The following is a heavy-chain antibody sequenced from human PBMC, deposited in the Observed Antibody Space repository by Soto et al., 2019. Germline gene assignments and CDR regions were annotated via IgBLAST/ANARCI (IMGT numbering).Heavy chain of an antibody. CDR3: ARGLRLAADRRDQTHNWFDP. D-gene: IGHD6-13*01. CDR2: IYYSGST. V-gene: IGHV4-39*01. Sequence: SETLSLTCTVSGGSISSSSYYWGWIRQPPGKGLEWIGSIYYSGSTYYNPSLKSRVTISVDTSKNQFSLKLSSVTAADTAVYYCARGLRLAADRRDQTHNWFDPWGQGTLVSVSS. J-gene: IGHJ5*02. CDR1: GGSISSSSYY.